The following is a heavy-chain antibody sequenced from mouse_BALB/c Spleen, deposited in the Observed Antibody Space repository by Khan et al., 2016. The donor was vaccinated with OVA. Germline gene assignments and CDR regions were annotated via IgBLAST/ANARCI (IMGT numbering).Heavy chain of an antibody. CDR3: ARSRGPGYDYCFDY. D-gene: IGHD2-4*01. J-gene: IGHJ2*01. V-gene: IGHV1S29*02. CDR2: IYPYNGGT. CDR1: GYTFTDYN. Sequence: VQLKQSGPELVKPGASVKISCKASGYTFTDYNMHWVKQSHGQSLEWIGYIYPYNGGTGYNQKFKSKATLTVDNSSSTAYMELRSLTSEDSAVYYGARSRGPGYDYCFDYWGQGTTLTVSS.